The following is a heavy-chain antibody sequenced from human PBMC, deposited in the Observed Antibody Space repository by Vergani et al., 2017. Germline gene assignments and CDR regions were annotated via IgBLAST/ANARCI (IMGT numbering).Heavy chain of an antibody. CDR2: FDPEDGET. Sequence: QVQLVQSGAEVKKPGASVTVSCKASGYTFISYYMHWVRQAPGQGLEWMGGFDPEDGETIYAQKFQGRVTMTEDTSTDTAYMELSSLRSEDTAVYYCATVGIYGDYEVSWGFDYWGQGTLVTVSS. CDR1: GYTFISYY. CDR3: ATVGIYGDYEVSWGFDY. V-gene: IGHV1-24*01. J-gene: IGHJ4*02. D-gene: IGHD3-3*02.